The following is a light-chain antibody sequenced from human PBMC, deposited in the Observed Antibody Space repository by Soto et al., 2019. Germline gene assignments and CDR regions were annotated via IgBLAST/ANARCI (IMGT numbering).Light chain of an antibody. CDR2: GAS. Sequence: AIQMTQSPSSLSASVGDRVTITCRASQGIGNALGWYQQKPGTAPKLLIYGASTLHSGVPSRFSGSASGTDFTLTISSLQPEEFATYYCLQDDEYPYTFGQGTKVEIK. J-gene: IGKJ2*01. V-gene: IGKV1-6*01. CDR3: LQDDEYPYT. CDR1: QGIGNA.